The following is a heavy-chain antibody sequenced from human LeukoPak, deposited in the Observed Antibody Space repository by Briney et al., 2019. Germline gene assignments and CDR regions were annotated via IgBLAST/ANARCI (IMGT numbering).Heavy chain of an antibody. CDR3: ARNTSYHYDRSGDLFVF. D-gene: IGHD3-22*01. V-gene: IGHV4-39*01. CDR1: GGSISAGSSY. Sequence: PSETLSLTCSVSGGSISAGSSYWGWIRPPPGNGLEWIGSIYNSASTTYHPSLKSRVSISIDASNNQFSLKLSAVAAGDTALYDCARNTSYHYDRSGDLFVFWGGGAQVGDCS. CDR2: IYNSAST. J-gene: IGHJ4*02.